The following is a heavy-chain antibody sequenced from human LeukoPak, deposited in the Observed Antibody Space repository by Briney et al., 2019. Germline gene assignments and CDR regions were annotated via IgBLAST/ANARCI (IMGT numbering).Heavy chain of an antibody. CDR2: ISGNGFST. CDR1: GFTFSSYG. J-gene: IGHJ4*02. CDR3: AKDYPKYSSSWYYFDY. Sequence: AGGSLRLSCAASGFTFSSYGMHWVRQAPGKGLEWVSAISGNGFSTYYADSVKGRFTISRDNAKNSLYLQMNSLRAEDTALYYCAKDYPKYSSSWYYFDYWGQGTLVTVSS. D-gene: IGHD6-13*01. V-gene: IGHV3-23*01.